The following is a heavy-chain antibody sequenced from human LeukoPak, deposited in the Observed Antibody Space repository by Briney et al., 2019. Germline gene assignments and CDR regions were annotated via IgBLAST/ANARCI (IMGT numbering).Heavy chain of an antibody. Sequence: SETLSLTFTVSGGSISSSSYYWGWIRQPPGKGLEWIGSIYYSGSTYYNPSLKSRVTISVDTSKNQFSLKLSSVTAADTAVYYCARVWVKIEMATSHFDYWGQGTLVTVSS. CDR3: ARVWVKIEMATSHFDY. CDR1: GGSISSSSYY. CDR2: IYYSGST. J-gene: IGHJ4*02. D-gene: IGHD5-24*01. V-gene: IGHV4-39*07.